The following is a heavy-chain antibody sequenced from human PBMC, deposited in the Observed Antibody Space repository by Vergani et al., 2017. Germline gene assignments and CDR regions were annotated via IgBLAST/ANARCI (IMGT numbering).Heavy chain of an antibody. Sequence: EVQLVESGGGLVQPGRSLRLSCAASRFSVSSHYMTWVRQAPGKGLEWVSTINIGGRTSYADSVKGRLTLTRDDSKNTLHLQMNSLRPEDTAVYYCARGMTTETTDLDGFDIWGQGTMVSVSS. D-gene: IGHD4-17*01. CDR2: INIGGRT. V-gene: IGHV3-66*02. CDR1: RFSVSSHY. CDR3: ARGMTTETTDLDGFDI. J-gene: IGHJ3*02.